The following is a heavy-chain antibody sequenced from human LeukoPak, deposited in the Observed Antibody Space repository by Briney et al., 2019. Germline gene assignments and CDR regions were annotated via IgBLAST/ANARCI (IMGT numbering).Heavy chain of an antibody. CDR2: IKSSYST. D-gene: IGHD3-10*01. CDR1: GFTFSSYA. J-gene: IGHJ4*02. Sequence: GGSLRLPCAASGFTFSSYALSWVRQAPGKGLEWVSGIKSSYSTYNADSVKGRFTISRDNSKNTLHLQMNSLRAEDTAVYYCARGYGSGSFNELEFWGQGTLVTVSS. V-gene: IGHV3-23*01. CDR3: ARGYGSGSFNELEF.